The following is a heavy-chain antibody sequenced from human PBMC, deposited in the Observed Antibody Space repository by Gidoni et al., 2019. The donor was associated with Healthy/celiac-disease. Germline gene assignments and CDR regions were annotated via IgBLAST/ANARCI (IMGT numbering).Heavy chain of an antibody. Sequence: QVQLQESGPGLVKPSETLSLTCTVSGGSISSYYCSWIRQPAGKGLEWIGRIYTSGSTNYNPSLKSRVTMSVDTSKNQFSLKLSSVTAADTAVYYCARDGYCSSTSCYTGYYYYGMDVWGQGTTVTVSS. V-gene: IGHV4-4*07. CDR1: GGSISSYY. CDR3: ARDGYCSSTSCYTGYYYYGMDV. CDR2: IYTSGST. J-gene: IGHJ6*02. D-gene: IGHD2-2*02.